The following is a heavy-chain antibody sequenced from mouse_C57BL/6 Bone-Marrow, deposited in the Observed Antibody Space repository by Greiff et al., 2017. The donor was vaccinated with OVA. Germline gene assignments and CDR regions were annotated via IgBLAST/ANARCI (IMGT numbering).Heavy chain of an antibody. D-gene: IGHD2-5*01. CDR2: IYPGDGDT. J-gene: IGHJ4*01. CDR3: AIGAYYSNLWAMDY. Sequence: QVQLQQSGAELVKPGASVKISCKASGYAFSSYWMNWVKQRPGKGLEWIGQIYPGDGDTNYNGQFKGKATLTADKSSSTAYMQLSSLTSEDSAVYFCAIGAYYSNLWAMDYWGQGTSVTVSS. CDR1: GYAFSSYW. V-gene: IGHV1-80*01.